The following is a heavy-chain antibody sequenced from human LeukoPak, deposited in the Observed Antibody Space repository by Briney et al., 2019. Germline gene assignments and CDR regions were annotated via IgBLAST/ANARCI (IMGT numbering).Heavy chain of an antibody. CDR3: ARRGLGRPDI. J-gene: IGHJ3*02. D-gene: IGHD3-16*01. V-gene: IGHV4-34*01. CDR2: ITHSGST. CDR1: GGSFSGFY. Sequence: SETLSLTCAVYGGSFSGFYWSWIRQPPGKGLEWIGEITHSGSTNYNPSLKSRVTMSVDTSKNQFSLKLSSVTAAYTAVYYCARRGLGRPDIWDQGTMVTVSS.